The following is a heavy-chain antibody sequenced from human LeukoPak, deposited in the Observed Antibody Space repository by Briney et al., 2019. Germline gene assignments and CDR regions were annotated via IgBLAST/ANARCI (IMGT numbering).Heavy chain of an antibody. CDR1: GGSISSYY. Sequence: SETLSLTCTVSGGSISSYYWSWVRQPPGKGLEWIGSIYYSGNSYNNPSLKGRVTISIDTSTSQFSLELRSVTAADTAVYFCARGPLYTESFARTWFDAWGRGTVVTVSS. CDR3: ARGPLYTESFARTWFDA. D-gene: IGHD1-26*01. V-gene: IGHV4-59*04. J-gene: IGHJ5*02. CDR2: IYYSGNS.